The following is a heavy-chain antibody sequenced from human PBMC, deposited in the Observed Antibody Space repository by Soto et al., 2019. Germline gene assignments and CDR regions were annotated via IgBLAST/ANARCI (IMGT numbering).Heavy chain of an antibody. D-gene: IGHD2-21*01. Sequence: ASVKVSCKASGYTFTGYYMHWGRQAPGQGLEWMGWIIPHSGGTNYAQKFQGRVTMTRDTSIRTAYMELSRLRSDDTAVYYCARAVFPKNRGGCYFDYWGQGTLVTVSS. CDR2: IIPHSGGT. J-gene: IGHJ4*02. CDR3: ARAVFPKNRGGCYFDY. CDR1: GYTFTGYY. V-gene: IGHV1-2*02.